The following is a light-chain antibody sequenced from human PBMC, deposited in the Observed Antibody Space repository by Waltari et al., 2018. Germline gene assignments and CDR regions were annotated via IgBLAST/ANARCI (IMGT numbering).Light chain of an antibody. J-gene: IGLJ3*02. CDR2: ETN. V-gene: IGLV1-51*01. CDR1: ASNIGNNF. CDR3: GTWDNSLSGWV. Sequence: QSVLTQPPSESAAPGQKVTISRSGAASNIGNNFVSWYQQFPGASPKLLIFETNKRPSGIPDRCTGSKSGTSATRGITGLQTGDEADYYCGTWDNSLSGWVFGTGTKLTVL.